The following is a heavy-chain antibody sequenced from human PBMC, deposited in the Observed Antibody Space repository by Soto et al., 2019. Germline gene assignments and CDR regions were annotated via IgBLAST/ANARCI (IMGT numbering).Heavy chain of an antibody. CDR3: ARVIPDTITMIVVFLMDV. CDR1: GFTFSSYS. V-gene: IGHV3-48*02. J-gene: IGHJ6*02. D-gene: IGHD3-22*01. Sequence: PGGSLRLSCAASGFTFSSYSMNWVRQAPGKGLEWVSYISSSSSTIYYADSVKGRFTISRDNAKNSLYLQMNSLRDEDTAVYYCARVIPDTITMIVVFLMDVWGQGTTVTVSS. CDR2: ISSSSSTI.